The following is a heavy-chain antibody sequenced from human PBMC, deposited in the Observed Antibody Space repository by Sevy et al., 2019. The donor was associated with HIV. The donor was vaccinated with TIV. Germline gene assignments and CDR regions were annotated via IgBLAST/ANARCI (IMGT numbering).Heavy chain of an antibody. Sequence: SETLSLTCAVYGGSFSGYYWSWIRQPPGKGLEWIGEINHSGSTNYNPSLKSRVTISVDTSKNQFSRKLGSVTAADTAVYYCARNVGPGYDILTGTSYGMDVWGQGTTVTVSS. CDR3: ARNVGPGYDILTGTSYGMDV. CDR2: INHSGST. J-gene: IGHJ6*02. V-gene: IGHV4-34*01. CDR1: GGSFSGYY. D-gene: IGHD3-9*01.